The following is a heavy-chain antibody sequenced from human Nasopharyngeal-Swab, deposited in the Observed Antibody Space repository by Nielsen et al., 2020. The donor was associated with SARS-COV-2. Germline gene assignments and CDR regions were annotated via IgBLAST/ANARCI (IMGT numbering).Heavy chain of an antibody. CDR2: VNHGGGT. CDR3: ARGGAGVVASPVLGLGPFYYYHFMDV. J-gene: IGHJ6*03. V-gene: IGHV4-34*01. Sequence: SETLSLTCAVYGGSFSGHQWSWVRQTPGKGLEWIGEVNHGGGTNYNPSLKSRVTISVATSNNQFSLKLTSVTAADTAVYYCARGGAGVVASPVLGLGPFYYYHFMDVWGQGTTVTVSS. D-gene: IGHD6-6*01. CDR1: GGSFSGHQ.